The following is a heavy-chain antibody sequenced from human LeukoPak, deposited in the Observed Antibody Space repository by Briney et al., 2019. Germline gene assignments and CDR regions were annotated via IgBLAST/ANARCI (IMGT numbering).Heavy chain of an antibody. CDR3: ARFRAGYYYYYGMDV. CDR1: GGSISSSSYY. CDR2: IYYSGST. V-gene: IGHV4-39*01. Sequence: SETLSLTCTVSGGSISSSSYYWGWIRQPPGKGLEWIGSIYYSGSTYYNPSLKSRVTISVDTSKNQLSLKLSSVTAADTAVYYCARFRAGYYYYYGMDVWGQGTTVTVSS. J-gene: IGHJ6*02.